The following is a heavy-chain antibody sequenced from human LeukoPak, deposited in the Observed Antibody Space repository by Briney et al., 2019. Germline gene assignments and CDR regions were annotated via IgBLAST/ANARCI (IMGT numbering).Heavy chain of an antibody. CDR1: GGSFSGYY. CDR3: ARAAITDY. CDR2: INHSGST. D-gene: IGHD2-21*01. J-gene: IGHJ4*02. V-gene: IGHV4-34*01. Sequence: PSETLSLTCAVYGGSFSGYYWSWIRQPPGKGLEWIGEINHSGSTNYNPSLTSRVTISVDTSKNQFSLKLSSVTAADTAVYYCARAAITDYWGQGTLVTVSS.